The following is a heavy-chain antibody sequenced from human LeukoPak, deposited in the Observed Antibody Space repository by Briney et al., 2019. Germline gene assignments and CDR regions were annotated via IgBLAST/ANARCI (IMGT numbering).Heavy chain of an antibody. V-gene: IGHV4-39*01. J-gene: IGHJ4*02. CDR1: GGSISSSSYY. Sequence: SETLSLTCTVSGGSISSSSYYWGWIRQPPGKGLEWIGSIYYSGSTYYNPSLKSRVTISVDTSKNQFSLKLSSVTAADTAVYYCARWGVYGDYAWYFDYWGQGTLVTVSS. CDR2: IYYSGST. CDR3: ARWGVYGDYAWYFDY. D-gene: IGHD4-17*01.